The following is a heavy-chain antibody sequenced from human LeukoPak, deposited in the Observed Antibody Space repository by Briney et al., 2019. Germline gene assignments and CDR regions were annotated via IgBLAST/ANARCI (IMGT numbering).Heavy chain of an antibody. CDR3: ARDPTPNYYGSGSYYNTGGYYFDY. D-gene: IGHD3-10*01. CDR2: ISGSGGST. J-gene: IGHJ4*02. Sequence: GGSLRLSCAASGFTFSSYGMSWVRQAPGKGLEWVSAISGSGGSTYYADSVKGRFTISRDNSKNTLYLQMNSLRAEDTAVYYCARDPTPNYYGSGSYYNTGGYYFDYWGQGTLVTVSS. CDR1: GFTFSSYG. V-gene: IGHV3-23*01.